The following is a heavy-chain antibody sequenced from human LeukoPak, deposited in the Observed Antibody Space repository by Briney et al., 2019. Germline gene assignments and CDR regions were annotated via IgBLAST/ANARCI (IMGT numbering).Heavy chain of an antibody. Sequence: SEILSLTCTVSGGSISSGDYYWSWIRQPPGKGLEWIGYIYYSGSTYYNPSLKSRVTISVDTSKNQFSLKLSSVTAADTAVYYCARENDGSDAFDIWGQGTMVTVSS. V-gene: IGHV4-30-4*08. CDR1: GGSISSGDYY. CDR3: ARENDGSDAFDI. D-gene: IGHD2/OR15-2a*01. J-gene: IGHJ3*02. CDR2: IYYSGST.